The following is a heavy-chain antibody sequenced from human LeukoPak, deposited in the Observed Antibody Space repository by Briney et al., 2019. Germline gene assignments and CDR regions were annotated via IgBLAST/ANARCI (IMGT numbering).Heavy chain of an antibody. V-gene: IGHV1-18*01. CDR2: ISAYNGNT. D-gene: IGHD2-2*01. CDR3: ARDRSLYCSSTSCPKLDFGY. J-gene: IGHJ4*02. Sequence: ASVKVSCKASGYTFTSYGISWVRQAPGQGLEWMGWISAYNGNTNYAQKLQGRVTMTTDTSTSTAYMELRSLRSDDTAVYYCARDRSLYCSSTSCPKLDFGYWGQGTLVTVSS. CDR1: GYTFTSYG.